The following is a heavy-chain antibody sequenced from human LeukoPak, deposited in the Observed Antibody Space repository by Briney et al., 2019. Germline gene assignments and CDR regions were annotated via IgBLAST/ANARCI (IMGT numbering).Heavy chain of an antibody. CDR2: IRSKPYGETT. D-gene: IGHD6-13*01. J-gene: IGHJ4*02. CDR1: GFAFGDYA. V-gene: IGHV3-49*04. CDR3: TRNRGIATAGILQAPHDY. Sequence: GRSLRLSCSASGFAFGDYAMSWVRQAPGGGLEWVGFIRSKPYGETTEYAASAKGRFTISRDDSKNIVYLQMNSLKVEDTALYYCTRNRGIATAGILQAPHDYRGQGTHVTVSS.